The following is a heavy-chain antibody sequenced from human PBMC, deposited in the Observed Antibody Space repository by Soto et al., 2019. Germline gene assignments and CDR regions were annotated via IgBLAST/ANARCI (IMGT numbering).Heavy chain of an antibody. CDR1: GGSFSGYY. CDR3: ERGPNSGYVPRGWFDP. V-gene: IGHV4-34*01. J-gene: IGHJ5*02. D-gene: IGHD5-12*01. Sequence: QVQLQQWGAGLLKPSETLSLTCAVYGGSFSGYYWSWIRQPPGKGLEWIGEINHSGSTNYNPSLKSRVTISVDTSKNQFTLKLSSVTAADTAVYYCERGPNSGYVPRGWFDPWGQGTLVTVSS. CDR2: INHSGST.